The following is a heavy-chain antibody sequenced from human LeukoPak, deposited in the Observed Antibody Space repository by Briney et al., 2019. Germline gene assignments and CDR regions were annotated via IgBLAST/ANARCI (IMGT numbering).Heavy chain of an antibody. V-gene: IGHV5-51*01. Sequence: GEPLKISCKGSGYSFTSYWIGWVRQMPGKGLEWMGIIYPGNSDARYSPSFQGQVTISADKSISTAYLHWSSLKTSDTAMYYCARHLTGPVYNWFDPWGQGTLVTVSS. CDR1: GYSFTSYW. J-gene: IGHJ5*02. D-gene: IGHD3-9*01. CDR3: ARHLTGPVYNWFDP. CDR2: IYPGNSDA.